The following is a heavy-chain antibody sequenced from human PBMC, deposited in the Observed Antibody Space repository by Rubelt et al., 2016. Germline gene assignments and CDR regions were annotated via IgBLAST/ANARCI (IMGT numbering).Heavy chain of an antibody. J-gene: IGHJ6*03. Sequence: EVQLVESGGGLVQPGGSLRLSCAASGFTFSSYSMNWVRKAPGKGLEWVSYITSSSSTIYFADSVKGRFTISRDNAKKSLYLQMNSLRAEDTAVYYCARSPTYYYYYMDVWGKGTTVTVSS. V-gene: IGHV3-48*04. CDR1: GFTFSSYS. CDR3: ARSPTYYYYYMDV. CDR2: ITSSSSTI.